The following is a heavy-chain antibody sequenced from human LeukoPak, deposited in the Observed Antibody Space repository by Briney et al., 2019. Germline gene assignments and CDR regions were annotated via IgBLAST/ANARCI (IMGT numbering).Heavy chain of an antibody. V-gene: IGHV4-61*05. CDR3: ARGGTAMVDFDY. CDR1: GDSISSSSYY. J-gene: IGHJ4*02. Sequence: PSETLSLTCAVSGDSISSSSYYWGWIRQPPGKGLEWIGYIYYSGSTNYNPSLKSRVTISVDTSKNQFSLKLSSVTAADTAVYYCARGGTAMVDFDYWGQGTLVTVSS. CDR2: IYYSGST. D-gene: IGHD5-18*01.